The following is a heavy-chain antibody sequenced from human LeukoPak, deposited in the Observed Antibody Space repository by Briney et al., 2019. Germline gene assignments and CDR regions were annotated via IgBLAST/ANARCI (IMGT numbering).Heavy chain of an antibody. CDR3: ARGGRFLWFGGDF. J-gene: IGHJ4*02. CDR1: GFTFSSYE. V-gene: IGHV3-48*03. Sequence: PGGSLRLSCAASGFTFSSYEMSWVRQAPGKGLEWVSYISVSGSVIYYADSVRGRFTISRDNAKNSLYLQVNSLRAEDTAVYYCARGGRFLWFGGDFWGPGTLVTVSS. CDR2: ISVSGSVI. D-gene: IGHD3-10*01.